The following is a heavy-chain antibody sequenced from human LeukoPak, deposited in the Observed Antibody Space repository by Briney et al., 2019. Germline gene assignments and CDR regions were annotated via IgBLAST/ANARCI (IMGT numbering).Heavy chain of an antibody. CDR3: ASGTAVATFDC. CDR1: GGSFSGYY. Sequence: SETLSLTCAVYGGSFSGYYWSWIRQPPGKGLEWIGEINHSGSTYYNPSLKSRVTISVDTSKNQFSLKLSSVTAADTAVYFCASGTAVATFDCWGQGTLVTVSS. CDR2: INHSGST. V-gene: IGHV4-34*09. J-gene: IGHJ4*02. D-gene: IGHD4-17*01.